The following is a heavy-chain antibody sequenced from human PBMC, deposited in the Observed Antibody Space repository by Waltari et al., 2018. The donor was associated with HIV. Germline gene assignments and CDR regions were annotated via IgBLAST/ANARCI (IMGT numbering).Heavy chain of an antibody. CDR1: GFTFSNYG. CDR2: IRVMGGRT. CDR3: VKEHQYSHSWYSYYGMDV. J-gene: IGHJ6*02. Sequence: EVQVLESGGALVQPGGSLRLSCAASGFTFSNYGMSWVRQAPGKGLGWFSIIRVMGGRTDYADSVKGPFTVSRDNSKNTLYLQMNSLRAEDTAVYFCVKEHQYSHSWYSYYGMDVWGQGTTVTVSS. D-gene: IGHD6-13*01. V-gene: IGHV3-23*01.